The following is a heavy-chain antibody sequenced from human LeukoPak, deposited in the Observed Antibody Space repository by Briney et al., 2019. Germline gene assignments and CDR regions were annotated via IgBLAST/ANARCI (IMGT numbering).Heavy chain of an antibody. CDR1: GYTFTSYG. CDR3: ARAPSIAAGINWFDP. D-gene: IGHD6-13*01. Sequence: ASVKVSCKASGYTFTSYGITWVRQAPGQGLEWMGWINPNSGGTNYAQKFQGRVTMTRDTSISTAYMELSRLRSDDTAVYYCARAPSIAAGINWFDPWGQGTLVTVSS. J-gene: IGHJ5*02. CDR2: INPNSGGT. V-gene: IGHV1-2*02.